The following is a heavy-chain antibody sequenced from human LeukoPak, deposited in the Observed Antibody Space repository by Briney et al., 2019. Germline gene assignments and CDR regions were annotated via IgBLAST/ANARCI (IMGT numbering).Heavy chain of an antibody. D-gene: IGHD5-18*01. V-gene: IGHV4-38-2*01. CDR3: ARSRLWLFYYYYMDV. J-gene: IGHJ6*03. CDR1: GYSISSGYY. CDR2: IYHSGST. Sequence: SETLSLTCAVSGYSISSGYYWGWIRQPPGKGLEWIGSIYHSGSTYYNPSLKSRVTISVDTSKNQFSLKLSSVTAADTAVYYCARSRLWLFYYYYMDVWGKGTTVTASS.